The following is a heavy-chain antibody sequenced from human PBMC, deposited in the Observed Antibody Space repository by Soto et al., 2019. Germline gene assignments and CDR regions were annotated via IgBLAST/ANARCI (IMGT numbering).Heavy chain of an antibody. CDR3: ARDYSGNYKVLFYLDF. CDR2: IWYDGSTK. D-gene: IGHD1-26*01. J-gene: IGHJ4*02. CDR1: GFSFSTYA. Sequence: QVQLVQSGGGVVQPGRSLRLSCAASGFSFSTYAMHWVRQAPGKGLEWVAVIWYDGSTKYYSESVRGRFPISRDTSNKTLYLQMSSLGAEDTAVYYCARDYSGNYKVLFYLDFWGQGTLVTVSS. V-gene: IGHV3-33*01.